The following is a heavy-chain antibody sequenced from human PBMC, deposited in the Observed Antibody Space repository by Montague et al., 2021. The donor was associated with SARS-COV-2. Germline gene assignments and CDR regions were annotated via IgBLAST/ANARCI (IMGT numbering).Heavy chain of an antibody. V-gene: IGHV4-59*13. CDR1: GDSFNTYY. CDR2: ISYSGST. CDR3: ARGSGSFDFVLAY. Sequence: SETLSLTCTVSGDSFNTYYWSWVRQPPGKGLEWIGYISYSGSTNYNPSLKSRVTISLDTSNNQFSLTLTSMTAADTAVYYCARGSGSFDFVLAYWGQGALVAVSP. J-gene: IGHJ4*02. D-gene: IGHD1-26*01.